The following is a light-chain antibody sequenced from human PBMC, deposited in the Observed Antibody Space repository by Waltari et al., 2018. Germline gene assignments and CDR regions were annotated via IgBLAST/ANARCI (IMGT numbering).Light chain of an antibody. CDR1: SSDVGGYNL. Sequence: QSALTQPAPVSGSPGQSITISCTGTSSDVGGYNLVSCYHQHQGQAPNLIIYEVTNRPSGVSNRFSGSKSGNTASLTISGLQAEDEADYYCNSYASSTTQVFGTGTKVVVL. CDR3: NSYASSTTQV. CDR2: EVT. V-gene: IGLV2-14*01. J-gene: IGLJ1*01.